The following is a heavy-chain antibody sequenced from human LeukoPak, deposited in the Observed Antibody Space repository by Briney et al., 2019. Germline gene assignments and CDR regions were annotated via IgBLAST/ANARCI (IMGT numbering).Heavy chain of an antibody. V-gene: IGHV3-11*04. CDR2: ISSGGSTI. D-gene: IGHD3-10*01. Sequence: GGSLRLSCAASGFIFSDYYMSWIRQAPGKGLEWLSFISSGGSTIYYADSVKGRFTISRDNAKNSLYLQMNSLRVEDTATYYCAKVAHYYYGSESYYFFEHWGQGTPVTASS. CDR3: AKVAHYYYGSESYYFFEH. J-gene: IGHJ4*02. CDR1: GFIFSDYY.